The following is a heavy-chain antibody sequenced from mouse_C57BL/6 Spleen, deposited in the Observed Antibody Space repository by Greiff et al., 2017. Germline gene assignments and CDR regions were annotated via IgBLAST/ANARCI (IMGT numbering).Heavy chain of an antibody. V-gene: IGHV1-5*01. CDR3: TREWY. J-gene: IGHJ4*01. D-gene: IGHD1-3*01. Sequence: VHVKQSGTVLARPGASVKMSCKTSGYTFTCYWMHWVKQRPGPGLEWIGAIYPGNSDTNSNQKFKGKAKLTAVTSASTAYMERSSLTNEDVAVYYCTREWYWGQGTSVTVSS. CDR2: IYPGNSDT. CDR1: GYTFTCYW.